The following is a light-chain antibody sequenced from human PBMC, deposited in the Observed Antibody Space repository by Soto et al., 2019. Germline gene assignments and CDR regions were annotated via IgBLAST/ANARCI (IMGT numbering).Light chain of an antibody. CDR3: MQVTPWPPT. Sequence: DVVMTQAPLSLPVTLGQPASICRSSQSLVHSDGDTYLNWFQQRPGQSPRRLIYKVSNRDSGVPDRFSDSGSGTDFTLKISRVEAEDVGVYYCMQVTPWPPTFGQGTKVEIK. CDR2: KVS. CDR1: QSLVHSDGDTY. V-gene: IGKV2-30*02. J-gene: IGKJ1*01.